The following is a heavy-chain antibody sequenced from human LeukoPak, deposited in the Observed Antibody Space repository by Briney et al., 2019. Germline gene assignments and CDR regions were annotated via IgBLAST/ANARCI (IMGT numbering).Heavy chain of an antibody. J-gene: IGHJ3*02. CDR3: ARDEAYYYVSSGYYPLGAFDI. CDR1: GYTFTSYG. D-gene: IGHD3-22*01. V-gene: IGHV1-18*01. Sequence: ASVKVSCKASGYTFTSYGISWVRQAPGQGLEWMGWISAYNGNTNYAQKLQGRVTMTTDTSTSTAYMELRSLRSDDTAVYYCARDEAYYYVSSGYYPLGAFDIWGQGIMVTVSS. CDR2: ISAYNGNT.